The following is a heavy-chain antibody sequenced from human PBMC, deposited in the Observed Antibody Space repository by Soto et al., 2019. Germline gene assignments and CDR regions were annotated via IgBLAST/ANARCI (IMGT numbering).Heavy chain of an antibody. D-gene: IGHD5-12*01. V-gene: IGHV3-53*01. J-gene: IGHJ4*02. CDR3: HGYGY. CDR1: GFTVRANY. Sequence: EVQLVESGGGFIQPGGSLRLSCAVSGFTVRANYMSWVRQAPGKGLEWVSCIYSGGTTYYADSVKGRFIISRDISKNTLYLQMNILRAEDTQEHYRHGYGYWGQGTMVPVSS. CDR2: IYSGGTT.